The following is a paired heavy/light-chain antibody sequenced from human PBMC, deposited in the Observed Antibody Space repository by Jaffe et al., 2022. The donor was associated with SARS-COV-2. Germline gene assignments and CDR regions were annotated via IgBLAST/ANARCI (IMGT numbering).Heavy chain of an antibody. D-gene: IGHD3-16*01. J-gene: IGHJ6*03. CDR1: GGSIGSSYYY. CDR3: ARPLGGYYYYMDV. Sequence: QLQLQESGPGLVKSSETLSLTCTVSGGSIGSSYYYWGWIRQPPGKGLAWIGSISYSGSTYYNPSLKSRVTISVDTSKNQFSLKLSSVTAADTAVYYCARPLGGYYYYMDVWGKGTTVTVSS. CDR2: ISYSGST. V-gene: IGHV4-39*01.
Light chain of an antibody. Sequence: DIVMTQSPDSLAVSLGERATINCKSSQSVLYTSSNNEYLAWYQQKPGQPPKLLIYWASTRESGVPDRFSGSGSGTDFTLTISSLQAEDVAVYYCQQYYSSPPTFGQGTKLEIK. J-gene: IGKJ2*01. V-gene: IGKV4-1*01. CDR1: QSVLYTSSNNEY. CDR3: QQYYSSPPT. CDR2: WAS.